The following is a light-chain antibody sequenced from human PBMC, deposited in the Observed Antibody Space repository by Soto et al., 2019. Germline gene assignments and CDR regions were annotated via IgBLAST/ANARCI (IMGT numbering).Light chain of an antibody. V-gene: IGKV3-15*01. CDR2: GAS. Sequence: EGVMTQSPATLSVSPGERATLSCRASQSVNANLAWYQQKPGQAPRLLIHGASNRATGIPARFSGSGFGTEFILTISSMQSEDFAVYYCPPYDTWLWTFGQGTKVEI. J-gene: IGKJ1*01. CDR3: PPYDTWLWT. CDR1: QSVNAN.